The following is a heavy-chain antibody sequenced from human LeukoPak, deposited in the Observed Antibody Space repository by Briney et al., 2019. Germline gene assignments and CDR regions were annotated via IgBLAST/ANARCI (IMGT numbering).Heavy chain of an antibody. Sequence: GGSLRLSCAASGFTFSSYSMNWVRQAPGKGLEWVSYISSSSSTIYYADSVKGRFTISRDNAKNSLYLQMNSLRAEDTAVYYCARGHGITGTYYWGQGTLVTVSS. CDR2: ISSSSSTI. CDR3: ARGHGITGTYY. V-gene: IGHV3-48*01. CDR1: GFTFSSYS. D-gene: IGHD1-7*01. J-gene: IGHJ4*02.